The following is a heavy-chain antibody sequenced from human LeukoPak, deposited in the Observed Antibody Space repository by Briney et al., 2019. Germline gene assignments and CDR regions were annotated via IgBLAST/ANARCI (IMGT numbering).Heavy chain of an antibody. CDR1: GFTFSSYA. V-gene: IGHV3-30-3*01. CDR2: ISYDGSNK. Sequence: GGSLRLSCAASGFTFSSYAMHWVRQAPGKGLEWVAVISYDGSNKYYADSVKGRFTISRDNSKNTLYLQMNSLRAEDTAVYYCARLILWFGELYYFDYWGQGTLVTVSS. J-gene: IGHJ4*02. CDR3: ARLILWFGELYYFDY. D-gene: IGHD3-10*01.